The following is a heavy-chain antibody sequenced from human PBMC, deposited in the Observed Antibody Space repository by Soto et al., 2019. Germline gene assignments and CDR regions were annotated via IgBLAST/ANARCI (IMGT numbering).Heavy chain of an antibody. Sequence: GGLRRLSCAASGFTFRSYAMSWVRQAPGKGLEWVSGISGSGISTHYADSVKGRFTVSRDNSKNTLYLQMNSLRAEDTAVYNCAKEPVGPDWYFDLWGRGTLVTVSS. J-gene: IGHJ2*01. CDR1: GFTFRSYA. V-gene: IGHV3-23*01. CDR2: ISGSGIST. CDR3: AKEPVGPDWYFDL.